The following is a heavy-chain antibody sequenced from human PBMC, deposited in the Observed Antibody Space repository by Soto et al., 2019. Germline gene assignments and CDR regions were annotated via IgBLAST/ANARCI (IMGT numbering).Heavy chain of an antibody. CDR3: AGAHQSTVSPYYYYYLDV. CDR2: VYYSGDT. V-gene: IGHV4-39*01. Sequence: QLQLQESGPGLVKPSETLSLTCTVSGGSISISTYYWIWIRQPPGKGLEWIGSVYYSGDTNYTPSLRSRVTLSSDTSKNQFSLRLSSVTAADTAVYYCAGAHQSTVSPYYYYYLDVWGKGTTVSVSS. D-gene: IGHD4-4*01. CDR1: GGSISISTYY. J-gene: IGHJ6*03.